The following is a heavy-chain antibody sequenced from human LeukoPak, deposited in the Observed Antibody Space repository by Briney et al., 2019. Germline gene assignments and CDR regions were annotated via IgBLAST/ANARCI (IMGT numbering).Heavy chain of an antibody. CDR1: GGSFSGYY. CDR2: INHSGST. J-gene: IGHJ3*02. CDR3: ARQRYCSSTSCYPRSSAFDI. Sequence: SETLSLTCAVYGGSFSGYYWSWIRQPPGKGLEWIGEINHSGSTNYNPSLKSRVTISVDTSKNQFSLKLNSVTAADTAVYYCARQRYCSSTSCYPRSSAFDIWGQGTMVTVSS. V-gene: IGHV4-34*01. D-gene: IGHD2-2*01.